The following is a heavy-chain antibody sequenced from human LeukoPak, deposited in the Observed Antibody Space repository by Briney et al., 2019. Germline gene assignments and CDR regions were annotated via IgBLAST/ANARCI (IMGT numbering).Heavy chain of an antibody. CDR1: GYTFTSYA. CDR2: INTNTGNP. Sequence: GASVKVSCKASGYTFTSYAMNWVRQAPGQGLEWMGWINTNTGNPTYAQGFTGRFVFSLDTSVSTAYLQISSLKAEDTAVYYCARDSAITMVRRVIIPSEFDYWGQGTLVTVSS. CDR3: ARDSAITMVRRVIIPSEFDY. V-gene: IGHV7-4-1*02. D-gene: IGHD3-10*01. J-gene: IGHJ4*02.